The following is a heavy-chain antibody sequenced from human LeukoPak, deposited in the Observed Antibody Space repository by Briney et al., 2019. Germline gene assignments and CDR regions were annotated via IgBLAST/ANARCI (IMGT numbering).Heavy chain of an antibody. CDR2: ISSSGSSI. D-gene: IGHD6-13*01. CDR1: GFTFSSYE. Sequence: PGGSLRLSCAASGFTFSSYEMNWVRQASGKGLEWVSKISSSGSSIYYEDSVKGRFTISRDNAKNSLYLQMNSLRDEETAVYYCARRYSSSWFKPFDLWGQGTMVTVSS. J-gene: IGHJ3*01. CDR3: ARRYSSSWFKPFDL. V-gene: IGHV3-48*03.